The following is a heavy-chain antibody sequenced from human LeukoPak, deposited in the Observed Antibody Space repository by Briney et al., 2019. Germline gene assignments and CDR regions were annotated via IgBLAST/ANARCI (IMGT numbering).Heavy chain of an antibody. CDR2: IIPILGIA. CDR3: ARGTIVGALTTDY. V-gene: IGHV1-69*04. J-gene: IGHJ4*02. D-gene: IGHD1-26*01. CDR1: VGTFSSYA. Sequence: GASVKVSCKASVGTFSSYAISWVRQAPGQGLEWMGRIIPILGIANYAQKFQGRVTITADKSTSTAYMELSSLRSEDTAVYYCARGTIVGALTTDYWGQGTLVTVSS.